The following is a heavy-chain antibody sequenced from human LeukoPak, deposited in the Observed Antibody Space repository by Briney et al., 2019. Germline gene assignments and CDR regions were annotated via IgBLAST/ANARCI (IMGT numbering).Heavy chain of an antibody. D-gene: IGHD3-22*01. CDR1: GGSISSSSYY. V-gene: IGHV4-39*01. CDR2: IYYSGST. J-gene: IGHJ4*02. CDR3: ARREYYYDSSGYPIDY. Sequence: SETLSLTCTVSGGSISSSSYYWGWIRQPPGKGLEWIGSIYYSGSTYYNPSLKSRVTISVDTSKNQFSLKLSSVTAADTAVYYCARREYYYDSSGYPIDYWGQGTLVTVSS.